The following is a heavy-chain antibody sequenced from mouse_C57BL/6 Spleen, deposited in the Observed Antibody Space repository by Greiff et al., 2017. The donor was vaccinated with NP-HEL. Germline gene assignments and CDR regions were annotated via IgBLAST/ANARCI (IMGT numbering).Heavy chain of an antibody. Sequence: VQLVESGPELVKPGASVKISCKASGYAFSSSWMNWVKQRPGKGLEWIGRIYPGDGDTNYNGKFKGKATLTADKSSSTAYMQLSSLTSEDSAVYFCAREGFLDWYFDVWGTGTTVTVSS. CDR2: IYPGDGDT. CDR1: GYAFSSSW. CDR3: AREGFLDWYFDV. V-gene: IGHV1-82*01. J-gene: IGHJ1*03.